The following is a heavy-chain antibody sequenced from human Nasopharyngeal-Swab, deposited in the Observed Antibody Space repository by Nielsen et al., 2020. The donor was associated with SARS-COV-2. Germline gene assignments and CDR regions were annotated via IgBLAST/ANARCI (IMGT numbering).Heavy chain of an antibody. CDR1: GDSVSNNGAT. CDR3: GGGGVYYYGMDV. V-gene: IGHV6-1*01. Sequence: SQTLSLTCVISGDSVSNNGATWNWIRQSPSRGLEWLGRTYYRSKWKSDYAVSVTSRLTINPDTSKNQFSLQLSSVNKEETEREEGGGGGVYYYGMDVWGQGTTVTVSS. J-gene: IGHJ6*02. CDR2: TYYRSKWKS. D-gene: IGHD3-16*01.